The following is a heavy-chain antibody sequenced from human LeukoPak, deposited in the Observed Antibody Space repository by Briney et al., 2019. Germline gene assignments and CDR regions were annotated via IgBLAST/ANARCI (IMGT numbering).Heavy chain of an antibody. V-gene: IGHV3-23*01. D-gene: IGHD6-19*01. Sequence: PGGSLRLSCAASGFTFSSFAMGWVRQAPGKGLEWVSGITDSGFYTYYAESVKGRFTISRDNSKKTLFLQMNSLRAEDTPVYYCAKVRSSGWEGEFAFWGQGTLLTVSS. CDR1: GFTFSSFA. CDR3: AKVRSSGWEGEFAF. J-gene: IGHJ4*02. CDR2: ITDSGFYT.